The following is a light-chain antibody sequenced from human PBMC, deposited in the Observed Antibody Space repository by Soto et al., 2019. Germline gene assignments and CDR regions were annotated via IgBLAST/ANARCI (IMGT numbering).Light chain of an antibody. J-gene: IGKJ4*01. Sequence: EIVLTQSPGTRSFSPGGRATLSCRASQSVSRNYVAWYQQKPGQAPRLLIYGASSRASGIPDRFSGSGSGEAFTLSITTLEPEDFALYHCQQYGSTPLTIGGGAKVDIX. CDR3: QQYGSTPLT. V-gene: IGKV3-20*01. CDR1: QSVSRNY. CDR2: GAS.